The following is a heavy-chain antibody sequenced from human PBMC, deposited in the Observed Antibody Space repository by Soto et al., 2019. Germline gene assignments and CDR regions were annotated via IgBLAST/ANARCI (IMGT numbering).Heavy chain of an antibody. D-gene: IGHD2-15*01. Sequence: ASVKVSCKASGGTFSIYAIIWVLQAPGQGLEWMGGIIPIFGTANYAQKFQGRVTITADESTSTAYMELSSLRSEDTAVYYCARSICSGGSCYLSYYYYGMDVWGQGTTVTVSS. CDR2: IIPIFGTA. V-gene: IGHV1-69*13. CDR3: ARSICSGGSCYLSYYYYGMDV. J-gene: IGHJ6*02. CDR1: GGTFSIYA.